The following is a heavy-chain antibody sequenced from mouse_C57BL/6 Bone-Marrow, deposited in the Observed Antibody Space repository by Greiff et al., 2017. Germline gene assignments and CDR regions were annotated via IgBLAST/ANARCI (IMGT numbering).Heavy chain of an antibody. D-gene: IGHD2-2*01. V-gene: IGHV1-80*01. CDR1: GYAFSSYW. CDR3: ARKGVRYAMDY. CDR2: IYPGDGDT. Sequence: QVQLQQSGAELVKPGASVKISCKASGYAFSSYWMNWVKQRPGKGLEWIGQIYPGDGDTNYDGKFKGKATLTADTSSSTAYMQLIRLTSEDSAVYFCARKGVRYAMDYWGQGTSVTVSS. J-gene: IGHJ4*01.